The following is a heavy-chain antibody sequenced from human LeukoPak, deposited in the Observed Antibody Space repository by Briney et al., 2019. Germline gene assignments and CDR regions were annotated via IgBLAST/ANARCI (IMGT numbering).Heavy chain of an antibody. D-gene: IGHD5-18*01. J-gene: IGHJ4*02. CDR3: ARDSYSYGLDY. CDR2: INPNSGGT. CDR1: GYTFTSYG. Sequence: ASVKVSCKASGYTFTSYGISWVRQAPGQGLEWMGWINPNSGGTNYAQKFQGRVTMTRDTSISTAYMELSRLRSDDTAVYYCARDSYSYGLDYWGQGTLVTVSS. V-gene: IGHV1-2*02.